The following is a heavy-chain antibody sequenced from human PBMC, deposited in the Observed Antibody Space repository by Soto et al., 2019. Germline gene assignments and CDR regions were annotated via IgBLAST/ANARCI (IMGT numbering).Heavy chain of an antibody. D-gene: IGHD5-12*01. J-gene: IGHJ3*02. V-gene: IGHV3-66*01. Sequence: GGSLRLSCAASGFTVSSNYMSWVRQAPGKGLEWVSVIYSGGSTYYADSVKGRFTISRHNSKNTLYLQMNSLRAEDTAVYYCASYSVGRDGYNDAFDIWGQGTMVTVSS. CDR3: ASYSVGRDGYNDAFDI. CDR1: GFTVSSNY. CDR2: IYSGGST.